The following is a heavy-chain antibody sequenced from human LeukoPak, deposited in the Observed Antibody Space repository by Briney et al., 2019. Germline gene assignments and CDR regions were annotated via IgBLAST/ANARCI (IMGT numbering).Heavy chain of an antibody. D-gene: IGHD3-16*01. CDR3: ARASYQFGLTDY. V-gene: IGHV4-38-2*02. J-gene: IGHJ4*02. Sequence: SETLSLTCTVSGYSISSGYYWGWIRQPPGKGLEWIGSIYHSGSTYYNPSLKSRVTISVDRSKNQFSLKLTSVTAADTAVYYCARASYQFGLTDYWGQGTLVTVSS. CDR1: GYSISSGYY. CDR2: IYHSGST.